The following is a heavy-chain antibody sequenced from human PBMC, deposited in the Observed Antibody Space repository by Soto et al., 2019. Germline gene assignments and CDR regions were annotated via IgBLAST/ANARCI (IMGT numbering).Heavy chain of an antibody. CDR2: ISGSGDST. J-gene: IGHJ4*02. CDR1: GFTFSSYA. D-gene: IGHD6-19*01. Sequence: GGSLRLSCAASGFTFSSYAMSWVRQAPAKGLEWVSAISGSGDSTYYADSVKGRFTISRDNSKNTLYLQMNSLRAEDTAVYFCAKMDSGNFDYWGQGTLVTVS. V-gene: IGHV3-23*01. CDR3: AKMDSGNFDY.